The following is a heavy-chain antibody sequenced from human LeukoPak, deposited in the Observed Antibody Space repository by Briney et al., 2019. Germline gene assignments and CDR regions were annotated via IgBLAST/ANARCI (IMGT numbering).Heavy chain of an antibody. J-gene: IGHJ4*02. D-gene: IGHD2-15*01. CDR3: ARVRALGYCSGGSCYALDY. CDR2: ISAYNGNT. Sequence: ASVKVSCKASGYTFTSYGISWVRQAPGQGLEWMGWISAYNGNTNYAQELQGRVTMTTDTSTSTAYMELRSLRSDDTAVYYCARVRALGYCSGGSCYALDYWGQGTLVTVFS. V-gene: IGHV1-18*01. CDR1: GYTFTSYG.